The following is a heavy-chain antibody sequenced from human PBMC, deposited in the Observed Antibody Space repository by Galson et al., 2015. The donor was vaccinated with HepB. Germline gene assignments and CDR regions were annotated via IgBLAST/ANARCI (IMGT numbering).Heavy chain of an antibody. V-gene: IGHV1-18*01. CDR1: GYTFTSYD. J-gene: IGHJ4*02. D-gene: IGHD2-2*01. Sequence: SVKVSCKASGYTFTSYDISWVRQAPGQGLEWMGWISAYNGNTNYAQKLQGRVTMTTDTSTSTAYMELRSLRSDDTAVYYCARNNVVVPAAFFDYWGQGTLVTVSS. CDR3: ARNNVVVPAAFFDY. CDR2: ISAYNGNT.